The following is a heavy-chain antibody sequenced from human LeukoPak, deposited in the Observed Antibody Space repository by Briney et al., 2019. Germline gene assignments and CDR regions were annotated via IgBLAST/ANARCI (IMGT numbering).Heavy chain of an antibody. Sequence: PSETLSLTCAVSGYSISSGYYWGWIRQPPGKGLEWIGSIYHSGSTYYNPSLKSRVTISVDTSKNQFSLKLSSVTAADTAVYYCARQYYDFSSGYYTVYYFDYWGQGTLVTVSS. CDR1: GYSISSGYY. CDR2: IYHSGST. CDR3: ARQYYDFSSGYYTVYYFDY. V-gene: IGHV4-38-2*01. J-gene: IGHJ4*02. D-gene: IGHD3-3*01.